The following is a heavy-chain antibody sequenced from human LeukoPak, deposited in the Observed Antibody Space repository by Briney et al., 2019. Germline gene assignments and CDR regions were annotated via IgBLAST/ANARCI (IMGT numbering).Heavy chain of an antibody. CDR3: ARHRQSDADAFDF. Sequence: PSETLSLTCAVYGGSFSGYYWSWIRQPPGKGLEWIGYYFFPGSTKYNPSLKSRVTMSGDASKNQFSVKLYSVTAADTAVYYCARHRQSDADAFDFWGQGTMVTVSS. V-gene: IGHV4-59*08. J-gene: IGHJ3*01. CDR2: YFFPGST. CDR1: GGSFSGYY.